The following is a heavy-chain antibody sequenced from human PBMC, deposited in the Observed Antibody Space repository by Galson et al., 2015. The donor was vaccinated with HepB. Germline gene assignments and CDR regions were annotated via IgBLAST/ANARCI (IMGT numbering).Heavy chain of an antibody. V-gene: IGHV4-34*01. CDR2: INHSGST. J-gene: IGHJ5*02. D-gene: IGHD6-19*01. Sequence: LSLTCAVYGGSFSGYYWSWIRQPPGKGLEWIGEINHSGSTNHNPSLKSRVTISVDTSKNQFSLKLSSVTAADTAVYYCARIPRIAVAGTKLFSSRTTRSRSTNWFDPWGQGTLVTVSS. CDR1: GGSFSGYY. CDR3: ARIPRIAVAGTKLFSSRTTRSRSTNWFDP.